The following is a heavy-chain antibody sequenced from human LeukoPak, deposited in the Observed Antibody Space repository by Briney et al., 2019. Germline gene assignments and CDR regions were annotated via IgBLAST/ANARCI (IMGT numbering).Heavy chain of an antibody. J-gene: IGHJ4*02. CDR3: VRHDFWSGFKGGDY. CDR2: INGNGGST. Sequence: GGSLRLSCAASGFTFNIYGMSWARQVPGKGLEWVSSINGNGGSTAYADSVKGRFTISRDNVKNSLYLQMNSLRAEDTAFYYCVRHDFWSGFKGGDYWGQGTLVTVSS. D-gene: IGHD3-3*01. CDR1: GFTFNIYG. V-gene: IGHV3-20*04.